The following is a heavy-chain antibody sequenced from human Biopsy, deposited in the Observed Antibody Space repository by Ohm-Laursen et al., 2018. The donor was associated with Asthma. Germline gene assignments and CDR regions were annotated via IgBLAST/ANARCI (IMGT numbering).Heavy chain of an antibody. CDR2: ISYDGSTK. Sequence: SLRLSCAASGFSFSEFVMHWVRQAPGKGLEWVAVISYDGSTKYYADSVKGRFTISRDNSKNTLYLQMSSLRVEDTAVYYCAKDPRSYGDNVADMDVWGQGTAVNVSS. D-gene: IGHD4-17*01. CDR1: GFSFSEFV. J-gene: IGHJ6*02. V-gene: IGHV3-30*18. CDR3: AKDPRSYGDNVADMDV.